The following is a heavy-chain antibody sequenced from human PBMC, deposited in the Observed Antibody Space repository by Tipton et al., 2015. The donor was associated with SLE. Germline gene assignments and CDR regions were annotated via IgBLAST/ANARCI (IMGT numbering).Heavy chain of an antibody. J-gene: IGHJ2*01. CDR2: IYYSGST. Sequence: TLSLTCTVSGGSISSYYWSWIRQPPGKGLEWIGYIYYSGSTNYNTSLKSRVTISVDTSKNQFSLKLSSVTAADTAVYYCATQIKDYGGNSGWYFDLWGRGTLVTVSS. CDR1: GGSISSYY. V-gene: IGHV4-59*01. D-gene: IGHD4-23*01. CDR3: ATQIKDYGGNSGWYFDL.